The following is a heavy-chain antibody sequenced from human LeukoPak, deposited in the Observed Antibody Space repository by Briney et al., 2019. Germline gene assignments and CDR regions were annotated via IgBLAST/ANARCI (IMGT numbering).Heavy chain of an antibody. CDR2: TYYRSKWYS. Sequence: SQTLSLTCAISGDIVSGNNVAWNWIRQSPSRGLEWLGMTYYRSKWYSDYAVSVKSRITINPDTSKNQFSLQLNSVTPEDTAVYFCARGKAAAPNSMVYWGQGTLVTVSS. CDR1: GDIVSGNNVA. CDR3: ARGKAAAPNSMVY. D-gene: IGHD6-13*01. J-gene: IGHJ4*02. V-gene: IGHV6-1*01.